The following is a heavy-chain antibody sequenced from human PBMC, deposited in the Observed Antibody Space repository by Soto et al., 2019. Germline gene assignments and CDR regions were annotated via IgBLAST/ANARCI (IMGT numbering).Heavy chain of an antibody. Sequence: GGSLRLSCAASGFTFSSFGMHWVRQAPGKGLEWVAVISYDGGNKYYADSVKGRFTISRGNSKNTLYLQMDSLRAEDTAVFYCAKPTVPFGRIAVAGPFDYWGQGTLVTVSS. CDR1: GFTFSSFG. J-gene: IGHJ4*02. CDR2: ISYDGGNK. V-gene: IGHV3-30*18. D-gene: IGHD6-19*01. CDR3: AKPTVPFGRIAVAGPFDY.